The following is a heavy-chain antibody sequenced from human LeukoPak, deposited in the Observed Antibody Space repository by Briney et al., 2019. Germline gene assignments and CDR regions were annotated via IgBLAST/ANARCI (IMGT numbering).Heavy chain of an antibody. Sequence: SETLSLTCAVYSGSFSGYYWNWIRQPPGKGLEWIGEINHSGSTNYNPSLKSRVTISVDTSKNQFSLKLSSVTAADTAVYYCARGLRYFDWLLGWFDPWGQGTLVTVSS. D-gene: IGHD3-9*01. V-gene: IGHV4-34*01. CDR2: INHSGST. J-gene: IGHJ5*02. CDR1: SGSFSGYY. CDR3: ARGLRYFDWLLGWFDP.